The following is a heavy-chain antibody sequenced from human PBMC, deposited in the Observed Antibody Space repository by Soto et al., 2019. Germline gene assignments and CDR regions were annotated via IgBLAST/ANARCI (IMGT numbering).Heavy chain of an antibody. CDR3: ASPKIAFYNWFDP. Sequence: SEILSLTCALSGGSISSSIYYWGWIRQPPGKGLEWIGSIYYSGSTYYNPSLKSRVTISVDTSKNQFSLKLSSVTAADTAVYYCASPKIAFYNWFDPWGQGTLVTVSS. CDR1: GGSISSSIYY. V-gene: IGHV4-39*01. D-gene: IGHD3-3*02. CDR2: IYYSGST. J-gene: IGHJ5*02.